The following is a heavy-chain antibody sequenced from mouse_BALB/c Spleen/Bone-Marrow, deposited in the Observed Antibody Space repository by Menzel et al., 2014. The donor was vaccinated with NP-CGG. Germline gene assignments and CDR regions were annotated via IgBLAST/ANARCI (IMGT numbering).Heavy chain of an antibody. CDR1: GDSITSGY. CDR3: ARYYYGSSYWYFDV. D-gene: IGHD1-1*01. Sequence: EVMLVESGPSLVKPSQTLSLPCSVTGDSITSGYWNWIRKFPGNKLEYMGYISYSGSTYYNPSLKSRISITRDTSKNQYYLQLNSVTTEDTATYYCARYYYGSSYWYFDVWGAGTTVTVSS. CDR2: ISYSGST. J-gene: IGHJ1*01. V-gene: IGHV3-8*02.